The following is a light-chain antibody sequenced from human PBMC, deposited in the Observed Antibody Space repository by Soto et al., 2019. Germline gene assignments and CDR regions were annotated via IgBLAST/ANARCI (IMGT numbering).Light chain of an antibody. CDR3: QQYNNWPPIT. J-gene: IGKJ5*01. Sequence: EMVMTQSPATLSVSAGERATPSGGARQSVRSNLAWYQQKPGQAPRLLIYDASTRATGIPARFSGSGSGTEFILTISSLQSEDFGVYYCQQYNNWPPITFGQGTRLEIK. V-gene: IGKV3D-15*01. CDR2: DAS. CDR1: QSVRSN.